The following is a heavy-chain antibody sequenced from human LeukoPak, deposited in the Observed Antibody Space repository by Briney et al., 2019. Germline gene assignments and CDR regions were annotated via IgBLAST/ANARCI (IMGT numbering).Heavy chain of an antibody. CDR1: GFTFSDCY. Sequence: SGGSLRLSCAASGFTFSDCYMSWFRQAPGKGLEWLSYIGGSGVDTNYADSVEGRFTTSRDNAKSSLYLQMNSLRAEDTAVYYCAKTLVASPGNTGGPWGQGTLVTVSS. J-gene: IGHJ5*02. D-gene: IGHD6-6*01. CDR2: IGGSGVDT. V-gene: IGHV3-11*03. CDR3: AKTLVASPGNTGGP.